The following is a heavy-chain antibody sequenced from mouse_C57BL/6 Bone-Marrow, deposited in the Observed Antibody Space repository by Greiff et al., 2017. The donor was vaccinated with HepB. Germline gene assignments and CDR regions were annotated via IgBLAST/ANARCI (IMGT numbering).Heavy chain of an antibody. D-gene: IGHD3-1*01. CDR3: ARHEDRGYAMDY. CDR1: GYTFTEYT. Sequence: QVHVKQSGAELVKPGASVKLSCKASGYTFTEYTIHWVKQRSGQGLEWIGWFYPGSGSIKYNEKFKDKATLTADKSSSTVYMELSRLTSEDSAVYFCARHEDRGYAMDYWGQGTSVTVSS. CDR2: FYPGSGSI. J-gene: IGHJ4*01. V-gene: IGHV1-62-2*01.